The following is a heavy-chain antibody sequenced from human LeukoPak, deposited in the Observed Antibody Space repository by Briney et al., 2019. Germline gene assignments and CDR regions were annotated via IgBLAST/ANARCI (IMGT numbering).Heavy chain of an antibody. D-gene: IGHD6-13*01. CDR1: GFTFSSYG. CDR3: AEQLGFKDY. J-gene: IGHJ4*02. CDR2: IWYDGSNK. Sequence: GGSLRLSCAASGFTFSSYGMHWVRQAPGKGLEWVAVIWYDGSNKYYADSVKGRVTMTRDTSISTAYMELSRLRSDDTAVYYCAEQLGFKDYWGQGTLVTVSS. V-gene: IGHV3-30*02.